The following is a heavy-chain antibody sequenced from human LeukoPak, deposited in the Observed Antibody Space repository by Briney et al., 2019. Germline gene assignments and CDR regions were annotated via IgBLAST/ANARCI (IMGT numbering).Heavy chain of an antibody. D-gene: IGHD3-10*01. CDR2: INPSAHTT. CDR3: ARADASGSYSLGD. CDR1: GYTFTNYY. J-gene: IGHJ4*02. V-gene: IGHV1-46*01. Sequence: GASVKVSCKASGYTFTNYYMHWVRQAPGQGLEWMGIINPSAHTTTYAQKVQDRVTMTTDPSTSTVYMELSSLRYDDTAVYHCARADASGSYSLGDWGQGTLVTVSS.